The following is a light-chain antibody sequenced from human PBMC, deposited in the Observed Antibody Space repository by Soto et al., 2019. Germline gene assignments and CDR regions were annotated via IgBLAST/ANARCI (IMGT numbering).Light chain of an antibody. Sequence: DIQRTKSPSSVSASVGDTVTITCLASQGIYSRLAWYQQKPGKAPELLIYATSTLQNGVPSRFSGSGFGTDFTLSISSLQPEDSASYFCQQTDDFPLTFGEGSMVDIK. CDR1: QGIYSR. J-gene: IGKJ4*01. V-gene: IGKV1D-12*01. CDR2: ATS. CDR3: QQTDDFPLT.